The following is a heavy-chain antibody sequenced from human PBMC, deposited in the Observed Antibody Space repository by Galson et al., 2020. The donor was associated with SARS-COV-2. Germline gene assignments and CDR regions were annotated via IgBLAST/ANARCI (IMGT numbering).Heavy chain of an antibody. Sequence: AGGSLRLSCAASGFTFSSYSMNWVRQAPGKGLEWVSSISSSSSYIYYADSVKGRFTISRDNAKNSLYLQMNSLRAEDTAVYYCARHYDSSGYYGDYYYYYGMDVWGQGTTVTVSS. CDR1: GFTFSSYS. CDR2: ISSSSSYI. D-gene: IGHD3-22*01. CDR3: ARHYDSSGYYGDYYYYYGMDV. J-gene: IGHJ6*02. V-gene: IGHV3-21*01.